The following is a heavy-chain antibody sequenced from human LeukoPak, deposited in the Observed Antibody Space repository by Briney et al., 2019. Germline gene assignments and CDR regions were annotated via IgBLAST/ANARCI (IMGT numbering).Heavy chain of an antibody. CDR2: INPNSGGT. Sequence: ASVKVSCKASGYTFTGYYMHWVRQAPGQGLEWMGRINPNSGGTNYAQKFQGRVTMTRDTSISTAYMELSRLRSDDTAVYYCARGDGTYYYDSSGYYDLTGYWGQGTLATVSS. CDR1: GYTFTGYY. CDR3: ARGDGTYYYDSSGYYDLTGY. J-gene: IGHJ4*02. V-gene: IGHV1-2*06. D-gene: IGHD3-22*01.